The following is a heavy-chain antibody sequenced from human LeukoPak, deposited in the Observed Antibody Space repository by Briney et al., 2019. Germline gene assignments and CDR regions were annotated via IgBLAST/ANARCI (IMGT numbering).Heavy chain of an antibody. V-gene: IGHV4-39*01. Sequence: PSETLSLTCTVSGGSVSSSRYYWGWIRQPPGKGLEWIGSTYYSGTTYYNPPLKSRVTISVDRSKNQFSLKLNSVTAADTAVYYCVRLPRGGYYDSSGYYYLDYWGQGTLVTVSS. CDR3: VRLPRGGYYDSSGYYYLDY. CDR1: GGSVSSSRYY. CDR2: TYYSGTT. J-gene: IGHJ4*02. D-gene: IGHD3-22*01.